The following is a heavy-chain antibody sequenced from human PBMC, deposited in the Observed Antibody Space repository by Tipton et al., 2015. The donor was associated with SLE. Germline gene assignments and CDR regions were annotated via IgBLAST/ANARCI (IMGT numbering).Heavy chain of an antibody. CDR3: ARRHYFPMATIDAFDI. CDR1: GGFISSYY. CDR2: IYYSGST. J-gene: IGHJ3*02. D-gene: IGHD5-24*01. V-gene: IGHV4-59*08. Sequence: LRLSCTVSGGFISSYYWSWIRQPPGKGLEWIGYIYYSGSTNYNPSLKSRVTISVDTSKNQFSLKLSSVTAADTAVYYCARRHYFPMATIDAFDIWGQGTMVTVSS.